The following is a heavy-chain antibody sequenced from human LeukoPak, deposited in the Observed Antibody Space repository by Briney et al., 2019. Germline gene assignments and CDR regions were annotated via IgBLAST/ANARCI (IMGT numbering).Heavy chain of an antibody. D-gene: IGHD4/OR15-4a*01. CDR2: IKEDGSET. CDR3: ARRKEVQTTFDC. J-gene: IGHJ4*02. CDR1: GFRFSNYS. Sequence: GGSLRLSCAASGFRFSNYSMSWVRQAPGKGLEWVANIKEDGSETYYVDSVKGRFTISRDNAKNSLHLQMNSLRSKDTAVYYCARRKEVQTTFDCWGQGTLVTVSS. V-gene: IGHV3-7*01.